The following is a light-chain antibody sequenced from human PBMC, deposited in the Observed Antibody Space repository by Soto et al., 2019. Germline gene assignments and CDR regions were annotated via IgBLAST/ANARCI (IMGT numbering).Light chain of an antibody. J-gene: IGLJ1*01. CDR1: SSDVGGYNY. CDR3: SSYTSSSSYV. Sequence: QSALTQPASVSGSPGQSITISCTGTSSDVGGYNYVSWYQQHPGKAPKLMIYDVSDRPSGVSNRFSGSKSGNTASLTISERQAEDEADYYCSSYTSSSSYVFGSGTKLTVL. V-gene: IGLV2-14*01. CDR2: DVS.